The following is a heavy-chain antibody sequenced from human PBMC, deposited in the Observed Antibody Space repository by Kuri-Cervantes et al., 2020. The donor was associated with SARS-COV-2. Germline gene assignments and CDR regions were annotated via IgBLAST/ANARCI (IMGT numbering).Heavy chain of an antibody. CDR1: GDTITSDY. V-gene: IGHV1-46*01. Sequence: ASVKVSCKASGDTITSDYMHWLRQAPGQGLEWMGIINPSGGSTSYAQKFQGRVTMTTDTYTSTAYMELRSLRSDDTAVYYCSRESVDYGDYVGPRRFGQEGEYYYYGMDVWGQGTTVTVSS. CDR3: SRESVDYGDYVGPRRFGQEGEYYYYGMDV. D-gene: IGHD4-17*01. CDR2: INPSGGST. J-gene: IGHJ6*02.